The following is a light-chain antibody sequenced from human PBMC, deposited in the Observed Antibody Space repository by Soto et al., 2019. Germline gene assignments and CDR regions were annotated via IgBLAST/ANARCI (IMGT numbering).Light chain of an antibody. V-gene: IGKV3-20*01. CDR3: HQYGISPPVT. Sequence: ENVVTQSPGTLSLSPGERATLSCRASQSVSSSYLAWYQQKPGQAPRLLIYGASSRATGIPDRFSGSGSGTDFTLTISRLEPEDFAMYYCHQYGISPPVTFGQGTRLAIK. CDR1: QSVSSSY. CDR2: GAS. J-gene: IGKJ5*01.